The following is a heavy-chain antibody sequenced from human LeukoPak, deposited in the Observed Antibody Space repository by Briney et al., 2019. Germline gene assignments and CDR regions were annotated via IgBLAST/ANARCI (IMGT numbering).Heavy chain of an antibody. D-gene: IGHD2-2*01. J-gene: IGHJ6*02. V-gene: IGHV3-33*01. CDR1: GFTFSSYG. CDR2: IWYDGSNK. Sequence: GGSLRLSCAASGFTFSSYGMHWVRQAPGKGLEWVAVIWYDGSNKYYADSVKGRFTISRDNSKNTLYLQMNSLRAEDTAVYYCARVRYCSSTSCYYGMDVWGQGTTVTVSS. CDR3: ARVRYCSSTSCYYGMDV.